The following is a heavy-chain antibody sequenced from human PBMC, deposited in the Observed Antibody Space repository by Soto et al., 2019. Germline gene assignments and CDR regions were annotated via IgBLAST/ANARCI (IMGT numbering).Heavy chain of an antibody. CDR3: ARPNQQLVPWFDP. CDR2: IYYSGST. D-gene: IGHD6-13*01. J-gene: IGHJ5*02. Sequence: PSETLSLTCTVSGGSISSSSYYWGWIRQPPGKGLEWIGSIYYSGSTYYNPSLKSRVTISVDTSKNQFSLKLSSVTAADTAVYHCARPNQQLVPWFDPWGQGTLVTVSS. V-gene: IGHV4-39*01. CDR1: GGSISSSSYY.